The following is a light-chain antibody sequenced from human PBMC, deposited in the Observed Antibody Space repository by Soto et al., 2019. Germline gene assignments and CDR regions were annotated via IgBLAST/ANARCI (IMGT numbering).Light chain of an antibody. CDR2: GAS. J-gene: IGKJ1*01. V-gene: IGKV1-5*01. Sequence: DIQMTQSPSTLSASVGDRVTFTCRASQSVSIWLAWYQQKPGKAPKLLISGASTLESGVPSRFSGSGSGTEFTLTISSLQPDDFATYYCQQYKNYLTFGQGTRW. CDR3: QQYKNYLT. CDR1: QSVSIW.